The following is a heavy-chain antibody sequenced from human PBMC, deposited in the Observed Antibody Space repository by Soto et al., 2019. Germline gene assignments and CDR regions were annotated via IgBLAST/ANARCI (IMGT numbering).Heavy chain of an antibody. Sequence: SETLSLTCTVSGGSISSSYWSWIRQVPGKGLEWIGHIYVTGAVDYNPSLRDRITISQDTSERQFSLNLRLVTAADTAVYYCARLRIATNNYKWFDPWGQGTLVTVSS. CDR1: GGSISSSY. CDR2: IYVTGAV. V-gene: IGHV4-59*06. D-gene: IGHD2-21*01. CDR3: ARLRIATNNYKWFDP. J-gene: IGHJ5*02.